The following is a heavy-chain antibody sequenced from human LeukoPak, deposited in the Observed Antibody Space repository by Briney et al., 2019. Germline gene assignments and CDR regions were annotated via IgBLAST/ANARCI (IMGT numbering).Heavy chain of an antibody. V-gene: IGHV4-39*01. CDR3: ARGRAAAGQYYFDY. CDR2: IYYSGST. D-gene: IGHD6-13*01. J-gene: IGHJ4*02. CDR1: GGSISSSSYS. Sequence: SETLSLTCTVSGGSISSSSYSWGWIRQPPGKGLEWIVSIYYSGSTYYNPSLKRRVTISVDTSKTQFPLKLTSETAADTAVYYCARGRAAAGQYYFDYWGQGTLVTVSS.